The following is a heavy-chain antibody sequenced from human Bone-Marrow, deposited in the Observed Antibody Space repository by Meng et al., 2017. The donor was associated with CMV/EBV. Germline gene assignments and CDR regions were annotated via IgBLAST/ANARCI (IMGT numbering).Heavy chain of an antibody. J-gene: IGHJ4*02. CDR1: GGSVSSGSYY. D-gene: IGHD3-3*01. V-gene: IGHV4-61*01. CDR3: ASHSGGFWSGSRPGRYYFDY. Sequence: SETLSLTCTVSGGSVSSGSYYWSWIRQPPGKGLEWIGYIYYSGSTNYNPSLKSRVTISVDTSKNQFSLKLSSVTAADTAVYYCASHSGGFWSGSRPGRYYFDYWGQGTLVTVSS. CDR2: IYYSGST.